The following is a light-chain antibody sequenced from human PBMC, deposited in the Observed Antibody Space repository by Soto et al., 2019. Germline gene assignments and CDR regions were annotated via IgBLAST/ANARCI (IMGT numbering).Light chain of an antibody. CDR2: DAY. CDR1: HDIGNS. Sequence: DSQMTQSPPSLSASVGDRVTITCPASHDIGNSLNWYQDKPGQAPKLVIYDAYNLETGVPSTFSGNGYGRDFTFTISSLWPEDIATYYCQKSDHLPLFGPGTKVD. V-gene: IGKV1-33*01. CDR3: QKSDHLPL. J-gene: IGKJ3*01.